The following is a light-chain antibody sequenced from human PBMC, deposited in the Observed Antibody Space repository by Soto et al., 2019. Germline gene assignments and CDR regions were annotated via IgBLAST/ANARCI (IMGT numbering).Light chain of an antibody. CDR3: QQYGSSPMYT. Sequence: EIVLTQSPGTLSLSPGERATLSCRASQSVSSSYLAWYQQKPGQAPRLLIHGASSRATGIPDRFSGSGSGTDFTLTSSSLEPEDFAVYYCQQYGSSPMYTFGQGTKLEIK. CDR1: QSVSSSY. CDR2: GAS. J-gene: IGKJ2*01. V-gene: IGKV3-20*01.